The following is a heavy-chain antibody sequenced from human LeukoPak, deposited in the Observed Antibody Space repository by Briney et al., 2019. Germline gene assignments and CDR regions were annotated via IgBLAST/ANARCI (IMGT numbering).Heavy chain of an antibody. Sequence: ALVKVSCKASGYTFTGYYMHWVRQAPGQGLEWMGWINPNSGGTNYAQKFQGRVTMTRDTSISTAYMELSRLRSDDTAVYYCARRRSGSYFPDYWGQGTLVTVSS. V-gene: IGHV1-2*02. D-gene: IGHD1-26*01. J-gene: IGHJ4*02. CDR2: INPNSGGT. CDR1: GYTFTGYY. CDR3: ARRRSGSYFPDY.